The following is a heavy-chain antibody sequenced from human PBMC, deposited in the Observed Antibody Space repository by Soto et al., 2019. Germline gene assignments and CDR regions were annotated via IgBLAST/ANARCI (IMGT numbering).Heavy chain of an antibody. D-gene: IGHD5-12*01. Sequence: PGESLKISCKGSGYSFTSYWISWVRQMPGKGLEWMGRIDPSDSYTNYSPSFQGHVTISADKSISTAYLQWSSLKASDTAMYYCARLRGDGYTNDYYGMDVWGQGTTVTVSS. J-gene: IGHJ6*02. CDR3: ARLRGDGYTNDYYGMDV. CDR2: IDPSDSYT. V-gene: IGHV5-10-1*01. CDR1: GYSFTSYW.